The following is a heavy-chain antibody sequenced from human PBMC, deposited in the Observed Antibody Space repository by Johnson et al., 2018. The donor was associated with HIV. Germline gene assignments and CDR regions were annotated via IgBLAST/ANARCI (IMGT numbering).Heavy chain of an antibody. Sequence: QVQLVESGGGVIRPGGSLRLSCAASGFTFTSYTIHWVRQAPGKGLEWVAVISYDGSNKYYADSVKGRFTISRDNSKNTLYLQMNSLRAEDTAVYYCARDRGVFWNNDYKGDAFDIWGQGTMVTVSS. J-gene: IGHJ3*02. D-gene: IGHD3-3*01. CDR1: GFTFTSYT. V-gene: IGHV3-30-3*01. CDR2: ISYDGSNK. CDR3: ARDRGVFWNNDYKGDAFDI.